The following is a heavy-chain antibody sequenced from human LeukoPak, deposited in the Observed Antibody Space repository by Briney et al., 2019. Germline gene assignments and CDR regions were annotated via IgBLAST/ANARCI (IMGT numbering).Heavy chain of an antibody. J-gene: IGHJ4*02. CDR3: AREEYSSDWYGHDS. D-gene: IGHD6-13*01. CDR2: IYYTGTT. CDR1: GGSISSSSYY. Sequence: SETLSLTCTVSGGSISSSSYYWGWIRQPPGKGLEWIGSIYYTGTTFDNPSLKSRVTLSVDTSKNQFSLRLTSVTAADAAFYYCAREEYSSDWYGHDSWGQGTLVTVSS. V-gene: IGHV4-39*07.